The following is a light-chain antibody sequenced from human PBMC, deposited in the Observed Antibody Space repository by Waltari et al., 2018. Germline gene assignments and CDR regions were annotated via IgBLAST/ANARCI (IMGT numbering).Light chain of an antibody. CDR2: DAS. CDR1: QSVSSH. Sequence: ELVLTQSPTTLSLSLCQIATLACRASQSVSSHLAWYQQKPGQAPRLLIYDASNRATGIPARFSGSGSGTDFTLTISSLEPEDFAVYYCQQCSNWPRTFGQGTKVEIK. J-gene: IGKJ1*01. V-gene: IGKV3-11*01. CDR3: QQCSNWPRT.